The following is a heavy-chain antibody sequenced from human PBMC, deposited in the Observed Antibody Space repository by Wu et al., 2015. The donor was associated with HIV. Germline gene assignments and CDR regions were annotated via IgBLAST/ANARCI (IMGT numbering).Heavy chain of an antibody. CDR1: GGSFSSYA. CDR2: IIPIFGTA. J-gene: IGHJ2*01. Sequence: QVQLVQSGAEVKKPGSSVKVSCKASGGSFSSYAISWVRQAPGQGLEWMGRIIPIFGTANYAQKFQGRVTITADESTSTAYMELSSLRSEDTAVYYCAIHSLDYGDNFWYFDLWGRGSLVTVSS. V-gene: IGHV1-69*13. CDR3: AIHSLDYGDNFWYFDL. D-gene: IGHD4-17*01.